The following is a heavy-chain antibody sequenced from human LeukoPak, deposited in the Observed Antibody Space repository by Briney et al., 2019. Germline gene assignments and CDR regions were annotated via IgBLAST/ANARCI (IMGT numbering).Heavy chain of an antibody. V-gene: IGHV3-30*18. CDR1: GFTVSSLA. CDR3: AKLGYCNSRSCDAFDL. D-gene: IGHD2-2*01. J-gene: IGHJ3*01. Sequence: GGSLRLSCAASGFTVSSLAMHWVRQAPGKGLEWVASISFDGSDKDYADSVKGRLTISRDNSKNTLYLQMNILRVEDTAVYYCAKLGYCNSRSCDAFDLWGQGTMVTVSS. CDR2: ISFDGSDK.